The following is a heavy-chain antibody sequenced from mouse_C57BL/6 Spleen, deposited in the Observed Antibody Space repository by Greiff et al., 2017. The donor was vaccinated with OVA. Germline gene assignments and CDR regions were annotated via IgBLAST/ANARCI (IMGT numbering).Heavy chain of an antibody. CDR3: ARWDYYGSSHPWFAY. V-gene: IGHV1-50*01. J-gene: IGHJ3*01. D-gene: IGHD1-1*01. Sequence: VQLQQPGAELVKPGASVKLSCKASGYTFTSYWMQWVKQRPGQGLEWIGEIDPSDSYTNYNQKFKGKATLTVDTSSSTAYMQLSSLTSEDSAVYYCARWDYYGSSHPWFAYWGQGTLVTVSA. CDR1: GYTFTSYW. CDR2: IDPSDSYT.